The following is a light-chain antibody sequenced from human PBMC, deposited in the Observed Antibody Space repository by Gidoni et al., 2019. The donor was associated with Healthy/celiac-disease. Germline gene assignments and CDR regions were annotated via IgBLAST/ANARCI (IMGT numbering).Light chain of an antibody. J-gene: IGKJ1*01. CDR3: QQRSNWPKT. V-gene: IGKV3-11*01. Sequence: EIVLTQSPATLSLSPGEGATLPCRASQSVDSYLAWYQQKPGQAPRLLIYDASNRATGIPARFSGSGSGTDFTLTISSLESEDFAVYYFQQRSNWPKTFGQXTKVEFK. CDR1: QSVDSY. CDR2: DAS.